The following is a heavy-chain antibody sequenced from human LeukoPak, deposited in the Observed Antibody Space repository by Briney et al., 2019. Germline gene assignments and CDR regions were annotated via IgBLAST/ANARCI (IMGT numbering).Heavy chain of an antibody. D-gene: IGHD3-10*01. Sequence: SETLSLTCTVSGGSISSYYWSWIRQPAGKGLEWIGRIYTSGSTNYNPSLKSRVTMSVDTSKNQFSLKLSSVTAADTAVYYCARVGSAITMVRGVGFDYWGQGTLVTVSS. CDR3: ARVGSAITMVRGVGFDY. J-gene: IGHJ4*02. V-gene: IGHV4-4*07. CDR1: GGSISSYY. CDR2: IYTSGST.